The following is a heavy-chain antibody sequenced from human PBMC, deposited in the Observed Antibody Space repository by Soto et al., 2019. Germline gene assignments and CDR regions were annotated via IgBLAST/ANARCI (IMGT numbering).Heavy chain of an antibody. D-gene: IGHD2-2*01. J-gene: IGHJ4*02. CDR3: ARGQLLGY. CDR1: GGSFSGYY. Sequence: QVQLQQWGAGLLKPSETLSLTCAVYGGSFSGYYWSWIRQPPGKGLEWIGEINHSGSTNYNPSLXSXVXXSVDTSKNQFSLKLSSVTAADTAVYYCARGQLLGYWGQGTLVTVSS. V-gene: IGHV4-34*01. CDR2: INHSGST.